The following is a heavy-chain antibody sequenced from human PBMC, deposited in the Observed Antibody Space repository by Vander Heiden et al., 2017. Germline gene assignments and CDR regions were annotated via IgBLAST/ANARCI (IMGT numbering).Heavy chain of an antibody. CDR1: GFTLSNYA. D-gene: IGHD3-22*01. Sequence: QVQLVESGGGVVQPGRSLRLSCVASGFTLSNYAIPWVRQAAGKGLELVAGMWYDGSYKYYADSVKGRFTISRDSSKNTLYLQRDSLRAEDTALYYCARCPKFDTWFFDYWGQGTLVTVSS. V-gene: IGHV3-33*01. CDR3: ARCPKFDTWFFDY. CDR2: MWYDGSYK. J-gene: IGHJ4*02.